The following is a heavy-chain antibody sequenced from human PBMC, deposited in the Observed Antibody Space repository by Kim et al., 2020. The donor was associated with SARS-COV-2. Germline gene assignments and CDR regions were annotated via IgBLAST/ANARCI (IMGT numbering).Heavy chain of an antibody. CDR2: INHSGST. J-gene: IGHJ5*02. V-gene: IGHV4-34*01. CDR1: GGSFSGYY. D-gene: IGHD3-10*01. CDR3: ARAVARGWFDP. Sequence: SETLSLTCAVYGGSFSGYYWSWIRQPPGKGLEWIGEINHSGSTNYNPSLKSRVTISVDTSKNQFSLKLSSVTAADTAVYYCARAVARGWFDPWGQGTLVT.